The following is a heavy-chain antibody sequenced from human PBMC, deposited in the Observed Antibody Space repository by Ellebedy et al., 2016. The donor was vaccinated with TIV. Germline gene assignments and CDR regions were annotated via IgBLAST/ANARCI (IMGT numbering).Heavy chain of an antibody. D-gene: IGHD4-17*01. J-gene: IGHJ4*02. CDR1: AFTFTSSA. V-gene: IGHV1-58*01. CDR3: AADSGDYGDPVGDY. CDR2: IVVGSGNT. Sequence: SVKVSXKASAFTFTSSAVQWVRQARRQRLEWIGWIVVGSGNTNYAQKFQERVTITRDMSTSTAYMELSSLRSEDTAVYYCAADSGDYGDPVGDYWGQGTLVTVSS.